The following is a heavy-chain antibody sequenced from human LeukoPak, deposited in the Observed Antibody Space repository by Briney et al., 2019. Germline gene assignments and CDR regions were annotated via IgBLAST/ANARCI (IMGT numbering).Heavy chain of an antibody. CDR2: ISAYNGNT. D-gene: IGHD2-21*02. CDR1: GYTFTTYT. Sequence: ASVKVSCKASGYTFTTYTISWVRQAPGQGLEWMGWISAYNGNTNYAEKLQGRVTMTTDTSTSTAYMELRSLRSDDTAVYYCARVNPYCGGDCYLDYWGQGTLVTVSS. CDR3: ARVNPYCGGDCYLDY. V-gene: IGHV1-18*01. J-gene: IGHJ4*02.